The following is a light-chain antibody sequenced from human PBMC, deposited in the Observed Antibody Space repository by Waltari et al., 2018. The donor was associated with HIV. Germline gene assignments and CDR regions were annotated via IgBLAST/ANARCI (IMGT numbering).Light chain of an antibody. CDR3: MQALQTPKT. CDR1: QSLLHGDGQYY. V-gene: IGKV2-28*01. J-gene: IGKJ1*01. CDR2: LAS. Sequence: DIVMTQSPLSLPVIPGEPASISCTSSQSLLHGDGQYYLDWYLQKPGQSPQLMIHLASNRASGVPDRFSGSGSGTDFTLKISRVEAEDVGVYYCMQALQTPKTFGQGTKVEIK.